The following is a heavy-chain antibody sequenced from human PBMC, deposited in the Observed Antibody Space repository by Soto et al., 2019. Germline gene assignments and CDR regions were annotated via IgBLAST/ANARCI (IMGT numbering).Heavy chain of an antibody. D-gene: IGHD1-26*01. V-gene: IGHV3-9*01. CDR2: ISWNSGSI. Sequence: EVQLVESGGGLVQPGRSLRLSCAASGFTFDDYAMHWVRQAPGKGLEWVSGISWNSGSIGYADSVKGRFTISIGNAKHSLYLQMNSLRAEGTALYYCANGIGGDWKMGDTVMHYGMDVWGQGTTVTVS. CDR1: GFTFDDYA. J-gene: IGHJ6*02. CDR3: ANGIGGDWKMGDTVMHYGMDV.